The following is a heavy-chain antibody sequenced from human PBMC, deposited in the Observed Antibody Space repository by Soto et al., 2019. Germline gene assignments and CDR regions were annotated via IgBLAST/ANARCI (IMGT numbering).Heavy chain of an antibody. CDR3: ARASYDSLTGYYYYGMDV. V-gene: IGHV4-39*01. Sequence: PSETLSLTCTVSGGSISSSSYYWGWIRQPPGKGLEWIGSIYYSGSTYYNPSLKSRVTISVDTSKNQFSLKLSSVTAADTAVYYCARASYDSLTGYYYYGMDVWGQGTTVTVSS. D-gene: IGHD3-9*01. CDR2: IYYSGST. CDR1: GGSISSSSYY. J-gene: IGHJ6*02.